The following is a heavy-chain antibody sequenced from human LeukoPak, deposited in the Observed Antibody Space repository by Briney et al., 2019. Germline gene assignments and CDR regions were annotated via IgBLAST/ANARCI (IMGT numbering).Heavy chain of an antibody. CDR2: MNPNSSNT. Sequence: ASVKVSCKASGYTFTSYDINWVRQATGQGLEWMGWMNPNSSNTGYAQKFQGRVTMTRNTSISTAYMELSSLRSEDTAVYYCARDRYCSSTSCYRGGYNWFDPWGQGTLVTVSS. CDR1: GYTFTSYD. CDR3: ARDRYCSSTSCYRGGYNWFDP. V-gene: IGHV1-8*01. D-gene: IGHD2-2*02. J-gene: IGHJ5*02.